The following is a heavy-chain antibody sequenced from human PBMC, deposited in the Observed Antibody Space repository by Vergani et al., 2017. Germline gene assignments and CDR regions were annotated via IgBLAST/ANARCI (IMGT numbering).Heavy chain of an antibody. CDR2: IFSNDEK. CDR1: GFSLSNARMG. Sequence: QVTLKESGPVLVKPTETLTLTCTVSGFSLSNARMGVSWIRQPPGKALEWLAHIFSNDEKSYSTSLKSRLTISKDTSKSQVVLTMTNLDPVETATYYCARMRGYSDGPDYWGQGTLVTVSS. V-gene: IGHV2-26*01. CDR3: ARMRGYSDGPDY. J-gene: IGHJ4*02. D-gene: IGHD5-18*01.